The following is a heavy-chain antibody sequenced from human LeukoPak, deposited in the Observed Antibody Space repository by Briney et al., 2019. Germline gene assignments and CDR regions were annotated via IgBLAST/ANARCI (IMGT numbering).Heavy chain of an antibody. CDR3: ARVLNAPKFIDS. CDR2: VFRLQTVRT. V-gene: IGHV4-38-2*02. J-gene: IGHJ4*02. D-gene: IGHD2-8*01. Sequence: PSETLSLTCTVSGSSLTTTYYWAWFRQAPGKGLEWIATVFRLQTVRTFYNPSLESRVTMSLDTSQNQFSLNLTSVTAADTALYFCARVLNAPKFIDSWGQGTLVTVSS. CDR1: GSSLTTTYY.